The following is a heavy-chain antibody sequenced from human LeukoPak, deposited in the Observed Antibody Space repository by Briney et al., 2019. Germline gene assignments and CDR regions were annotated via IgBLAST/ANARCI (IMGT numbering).Heavy chain of an antibody. D-gene: IGHD6-19*01. CDR3: AREEYSSGWYSYYFDH. J-gene: IGHJ4*02. CDR2: IYTSRTT. CDR1: GGSISSYY. Sequence: SETLSLTCTVSGGSISSYYWSWIRQPAGKGLEWIGRIYTSRTTNYNPSLKRRVTMSIDTSKNQFSLKLSSVTAADTAVYYCAREEYSSGWYSYYFDHWGQGTLVTVSS. V-gene: IGHV4-4*07.